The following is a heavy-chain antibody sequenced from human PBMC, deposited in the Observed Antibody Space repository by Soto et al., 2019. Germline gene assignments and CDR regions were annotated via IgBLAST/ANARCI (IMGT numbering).Heavy chain of an antibody. D-gene: IGHD2-8*01. CDR2: IKQDGSEK. CDR1: GFTFSSYW. CDR3: ARVGELGYCTNGVCYTLTLFDY. J-gene: IGHJ4*02. V-gene: IGHV3-7*01. Sequence: GGSLRLSCAASGFTFSSYWMSWVRQAPGKGLEWVANIKQDGSEKYYVDSVKGRFTISRDNAKNSLYLQMNSLRAEDTAVYYCARVGELGYCTNGVCYTLTLFDYWGQGTLVTVSS.